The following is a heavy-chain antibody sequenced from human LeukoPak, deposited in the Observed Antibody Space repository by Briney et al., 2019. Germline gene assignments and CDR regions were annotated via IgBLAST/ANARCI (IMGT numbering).Heavy chain of an antibody. J-gene: IGHJ3*02. V-gene: IGHV4-34*01. D-gene: IGHD1-1*01. CDR2: INHSGST. CDR3: ARHGGWNDAFDI. CDR1: GGSFSGYY. Sequence: SETLSLTCAVYGGSFSGYYWSWIRQPPGKGLEWIGEINHSGSTNYNPSLKSRATISVDTSKNQFSLKLSSVTAADTAVYYCARHGGWNDAFDIWGQGTMVTVSS.